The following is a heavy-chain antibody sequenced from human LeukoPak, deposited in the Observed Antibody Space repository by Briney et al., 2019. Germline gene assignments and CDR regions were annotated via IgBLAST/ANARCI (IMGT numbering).Heavy chain of an antibody. D-gene: IGHD2-2*01. J-gene: IGHJ4*02. CDR1: GYTFTGYY. Sequence: ASVKVSCKASGYTFTGYYMHWVRQAPGQGLEWMGWINPNSGGTNYAQKFQGRVTMTRDTSISTAYMELSRLRSDDTAVYYCARLGRYCSSTCCPMVYASFDYWGQGTLVSVSS. CDR2: INPNSGGT. CDR3: ARLGRYCSSTCCPMVYASFDY. V-gene: IGHV1-2*02.